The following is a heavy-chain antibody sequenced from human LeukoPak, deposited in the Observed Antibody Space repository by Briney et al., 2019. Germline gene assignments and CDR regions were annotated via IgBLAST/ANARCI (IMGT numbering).Heavy chain of an antibody. V-gene: IGHV1-8*01. CDR3: ARVVDTAMDFDY. D-gene: IGHD5-18*01. J-gene: IGHJ4*02. CDR2: MNPNSGNT. CDR1: GYTFTSYD. Sequence: GASVKVSCKASGYTFTSYDINWVRQATGQGLEWMGWMNPNSGNTGYAQKFQGRVTMTRNTSISTAYMELSSLRSEDTAVYYCARVVDTAMDFDYWGQGTLVTVSS.